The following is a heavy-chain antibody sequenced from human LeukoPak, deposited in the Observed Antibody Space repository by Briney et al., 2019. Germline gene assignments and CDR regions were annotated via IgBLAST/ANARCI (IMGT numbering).Heavy chain of an antibody. CDR3: ARPPKAFRAAALGWFDP. CDR2: IYESGTT. D-gene: IGHD6-13*01. CDR1: GGSIRGGTNY. J-gene: IGHJ5*02. Sequence: TSETLSLTCVVSGGSIRGGTNYWGWIRQTPVKGLEWIGSIYESGTTYYNPSLKSRATMSVDTSKNRFSLNLKSVTAADTAVYYCARPPKAFRAAALGWFDPWGQGTLVTVSS. V-gene: IGHV4-39*07.